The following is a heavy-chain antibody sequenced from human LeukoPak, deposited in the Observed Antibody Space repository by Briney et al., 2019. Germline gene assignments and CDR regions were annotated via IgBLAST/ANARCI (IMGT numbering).Heavy chain of an antibody. CDR2: MNPNSGNT. D-gene: IGHD6-6*01. Sequence: GASVKASCKASGYTFTSYDINWVRQATGQGLEWMGWMNPNSGNTGYAQKFQGRVTMTRNTSISTAYMELSSLRSEDTAVYYCARGRDEYSSAPEWFDPWGQGTLVTVSS. CDR3: ARGRDEYSSAPEWFDP. J-gene: IGHJ5*02. V-gene: IGHV1-8*01. CDR1: GYTFTSYD.